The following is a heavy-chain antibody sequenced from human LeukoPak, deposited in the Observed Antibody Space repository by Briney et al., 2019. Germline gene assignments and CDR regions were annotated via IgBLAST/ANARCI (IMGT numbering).Heavy chain of an antibody. D-gene: IGHD3-22*01. CDR2: FDPEDGET. CDR1: GYTLTELS. J-gene: IGHJ4*02. CDR3: ATGSSGYYYFDY. V-gene: IGHV1-24*01. Sequence: ASVKVSCKGSGYTLTELSMHWVRQAPGKGLEWMGGFDPEDGETIYAQKFQGRVTMTEDTSTDTAYMELRSLRSEDTAVYYCATGSSGYYYFDYWGQGTLVTVSS.